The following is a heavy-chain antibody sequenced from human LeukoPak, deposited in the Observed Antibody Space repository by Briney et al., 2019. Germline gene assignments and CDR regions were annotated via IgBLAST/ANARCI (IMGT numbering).Heavy chain of an antibody. V-gene: IGHV4-34*01. CDR2: INHSGST. CDR1: GGSFSGYY. D-gene: IGHD3-10*01. CDR3: ARTRYYYNSRSFGAPYYFDY. J-gene: IGHJ4*02. Sequence: PSETLSLTCAVYGGSFSGYYWSWIRQPPGKGLEWIGEINHSGSTNYNPSLKSRVTISVDTSKNQSSLKLSSVTAADTAVYYCARTRYYYNSRSFGAPYYFDYWGQGTLVTVSS.